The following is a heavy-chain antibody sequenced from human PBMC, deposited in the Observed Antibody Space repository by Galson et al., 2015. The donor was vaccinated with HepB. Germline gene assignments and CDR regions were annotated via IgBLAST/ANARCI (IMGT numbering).Heavy chain of an antibody. J-gene: IGHJ1*01. CDR3: AVRGGS. CDR1: GFTFSDYW. D-gene: IGHD3-16*01. V-gene: IGHV3-74*01. Sequence: LRLSCAASGFTFSDYWMHWVRQAPGGGLLWVSLIKSDGITTAYADSVKGRFFISRDNAKNTLYLQMNSPRDEDTAVYYCAVRGGSWGQGTLVTVSS. CDR2: IKSDGITT.